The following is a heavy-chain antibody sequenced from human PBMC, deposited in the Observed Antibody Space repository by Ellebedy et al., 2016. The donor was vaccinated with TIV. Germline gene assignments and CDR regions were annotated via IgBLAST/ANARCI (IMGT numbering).Heavy chain of an antibody. V-gene: IGHV3-21*01. Sequence: GESLKISXGVSGFNLSLYSMNWVRHAPGKGLEWVSSITTEGYIYYSDSVKGRFTISRDNSKNTVYLQMNSLRGDDTAVFSCAKEDSTWQYAFDLWGQGTMVTVSS. CDR3: AKEDSTWQYAFDL. CDR1: GFNLSLYS. D-gene: IGHD2-2*01. CDR2: ITTEGYI. J-gene: IGHJ3*01.